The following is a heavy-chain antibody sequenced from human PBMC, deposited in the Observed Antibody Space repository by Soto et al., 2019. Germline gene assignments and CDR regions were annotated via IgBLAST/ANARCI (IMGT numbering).Heavy chain of an antibody. J-gene: IGHJ5*02. CDR3: ARARGSSSLVGGWFDP. CDR2: IIPIFGTA. V-gene: IGHV1-69*01. Sequence: QVQLVQSGAEVQKPGSSVKVSCKASGGTFSSYAISWVRQAPGQGLEWMGGIIPIFGTANYAQKFQGRVTITADEPTSTAHMELSSLRSEDTAVYYCARARGSSSLVGGWFDPWGQGTLVTVSS. CDR1: GGTFSSYA. D-gene: IGHD6-13*01.